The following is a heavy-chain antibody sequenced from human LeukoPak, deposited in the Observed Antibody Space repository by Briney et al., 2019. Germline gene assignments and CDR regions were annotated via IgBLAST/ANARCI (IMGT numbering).Heavy chain of an antibody. CDR3: AKDRSGPAKYSSGQFDY. J-gene: IGHJ4*02. V-gene: IGHV3-30*18. Sequence: GGSLRLSCAASGFTFGSYGMHWVRQAPGKGLEWVAVISYDGSNKYYADSVKGRFTISRDNSKNTLYLQMNSLRAEDTAVYYCAKDRSGPAKYSSGQFDYWGQGTLVTVSS. CDR1: GFTFGSYG. CDR2: ISYDGSNK. D-gene: IGHD6-19*01.